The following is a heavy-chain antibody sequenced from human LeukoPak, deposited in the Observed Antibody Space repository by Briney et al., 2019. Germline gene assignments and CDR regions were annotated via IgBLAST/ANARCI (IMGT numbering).Heavy chain of an antibody. J-gene: IGHJ6*03. Sequence: ALVKVSCKASGGTFSSYAISWVRQAPGQGLEWMGGIIPIFGTANYAQKFQGRVTITTDESTSTAYMELSSLRSEDTAVYYCARCYGSGSFPDYYYYYMDVWGKGTTVTVSS. CDR2: IIPIFGTA. V-gene: IGHV1-69*05. D-gene: IGHD3-10*01. CDR1: GGTFSSYA. CDR3: ARCYGSGSFPDYYYYYMDV.